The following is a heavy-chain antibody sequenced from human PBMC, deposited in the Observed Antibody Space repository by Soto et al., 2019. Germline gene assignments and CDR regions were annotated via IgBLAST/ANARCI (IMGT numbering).Heavy chain of an antibody. CDR3: ARALVPYRELKWFDP. J-gene: IGHJ5*02. CDR1: GGTFSSYA. CDR2: IIPIFGTA. D-gene: IGHD1-26*01. Sequence: SVKVSCNASGGTFSSYAISWVRQAPGQGLEWMGGIIPIFGTANYAQKFQGRVTITADKSTSTAYMELSSLRSEDTAVYYCARALVPYRELKWFDPWGEGTLLTVSS. V-gene: IGHV1-69*06.